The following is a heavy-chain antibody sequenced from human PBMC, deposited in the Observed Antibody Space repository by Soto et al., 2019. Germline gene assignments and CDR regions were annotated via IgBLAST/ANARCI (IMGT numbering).Heavy chain of an antibody. J-gene: IGHJ4*02. Sequence: EVQLLESGGGVVQPGGSLRLSCIASGFIFDDYAIHWVRQVPGKGPEWVSGIDWNRATTGYADSVKGRFTLSRDNARNSVLLQMNSLRPEDTALYYCVKDVGSRHYDFTNFDSWGQGTLVTVSS. CDR3: VKDVGSRHYDFTNFDS. V-gene: IGHV3-9*01. CDR2: IDWNRATT. CDR1: GFIFDDYA. D-gene: IGHD3-3*01.